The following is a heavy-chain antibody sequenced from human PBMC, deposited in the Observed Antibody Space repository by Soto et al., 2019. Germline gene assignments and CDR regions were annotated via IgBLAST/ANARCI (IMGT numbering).Heavy chain of an antibody. D-gene: IGHD6-6*01. V-gene: IGHV3-30*18. J-gene: IGHJ4*02. Sequence: GGSLRLSCAASGFTFSSYGMHWVRQAPGKGLEWVAVISYDGSNKYYADSVKGRFTISRDNSKNTLYLQMNSLRAEDTAVYYCAKRDEYSSSSAADYWGQGTLVTVSS. CDR1: GFTFSSYG. CDR2: ISYDGSNK. CDR3: AKRDEYSSSSAADY.